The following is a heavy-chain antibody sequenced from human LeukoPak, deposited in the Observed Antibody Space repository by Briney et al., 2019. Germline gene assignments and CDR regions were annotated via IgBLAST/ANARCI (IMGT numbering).Heavy chain of an antibody. J-gene: IGHJ4*02. D-gene: IGHD6-19*01. CDR1: GYTFTSSA. CDR3: ATDLKKGDSGCFDY. Sequence: ASVKVSCKASGYTFTSSALNWVRQDPGQGLEWMGWINTNTGNPTYAQGFTGRFVFSLDTSVGTAYLQISSLKAEDTAVYYCATDLKKGDSGCFDYWGQGTLVTVSS. CDR2: INTNTGNP. V-gene: IGHV7-4-1*02.